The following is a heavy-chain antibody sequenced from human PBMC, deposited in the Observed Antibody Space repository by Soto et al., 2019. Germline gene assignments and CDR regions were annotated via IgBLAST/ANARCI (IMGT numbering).Heavy chain of an antibody. CDR1: GYTFTGYY. CDR3: ARDQAITMVRGVPGY. J-gene: IGHJ4*02. D-gene: IGHD3-10*01. V-gene: IGHV1-2*02. CDR2: INPNSGGT. Sequence: GXSVKVYFKASGYTFTGYYMHWVRQAPGQGLEWMGWINPNSGGTNYAQKFQGRVTMTRDTSISTAYMELSRLRSDDTAVYYCARDQAITMVRGVPGYWGQGTLVTVSS.